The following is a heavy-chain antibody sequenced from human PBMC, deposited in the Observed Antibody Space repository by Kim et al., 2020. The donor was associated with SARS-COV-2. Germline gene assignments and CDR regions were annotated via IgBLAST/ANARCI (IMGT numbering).Heavy chain of an antibody. V-gene: IGHV3-15*01. CDR3: TTDPPFFVPRRYSGSYLFDY. Sequence: GGSLRLSCAASGFTFGNAWMSWVRQAPGKGLEWVGRIKSKTDGGTTDYAAPVKGRFTISRDDSKNTLYLQMNSLKTEDTAVYYCTTDPPFFVPRRYSGSYLFDYWGQGTLVTVSS. CDR1: GFTFGNAW. J-gene: IGHJ4*02. D-gene: IGHD1-26*01. CDR2: IKSKTDGGTT.